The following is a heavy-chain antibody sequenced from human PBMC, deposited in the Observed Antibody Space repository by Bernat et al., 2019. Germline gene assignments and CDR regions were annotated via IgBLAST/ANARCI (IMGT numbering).Heavy chain of an antibody. CDR3: ARDGLLWFGELLIETNWFDP. J-gene: IGHJ5*02. CDR1: GYTFTSYG. CDR2: ISAYNGNT. V-gene: IGHV1-18*01. Sequence: QVQLVQSGAEVKKPVASVKVSCKASGYTFTSYGISWVRQAPGQGLEWMGWISAYNGNTNYAQKLQGRVTMTTDTSTSTAYMELRSLRSDDTAVYYCARDGLLWFGELLIETNWFDPWGQGTLVTVSS. D-gene: IGHD3-10*01.